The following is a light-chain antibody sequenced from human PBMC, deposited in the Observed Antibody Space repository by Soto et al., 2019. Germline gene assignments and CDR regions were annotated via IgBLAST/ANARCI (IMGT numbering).Light chain of an antibody. J-gene: IGKJ1*01. Sequence: EIVLTPSPGTLSLSPGEKATLSCRASQSVSSSYLAWYQQKPGQAPRLLIYDASSRATGIPDRFSGSGSGTDFTLTISRLEPEDFAVYYCQQYGSSPRTFGRGTKVDIK. V-gene: IGKV3-20*01. CDR3: QQYGSSPRT. CDR2: DAS. CDR1: QSVSSSY.